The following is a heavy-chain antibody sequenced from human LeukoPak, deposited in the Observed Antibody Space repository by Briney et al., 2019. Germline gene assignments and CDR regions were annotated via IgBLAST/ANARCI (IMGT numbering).Heavy chain of an antibody. CDR3: ARALDGYNSDI. CDR2: IYPIDSGT. J-gene: IGHJ3*02. CDR1: GYSFPSYW. V-gene: IGHV5-51*01. D-gene: IGHD5-24*01. Sequence: GESLKISCRASGYSFPSYWIGWVRQLPGKGLEWMGNIYPIDSGTTYNPSFRGQVTISVEKSFSTAYLEWSSLKASDTAMYYCARALDGYNSDIWGQGTMVTVSS.